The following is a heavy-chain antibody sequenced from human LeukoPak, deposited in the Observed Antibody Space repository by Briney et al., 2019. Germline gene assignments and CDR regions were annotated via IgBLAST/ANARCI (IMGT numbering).Heavy chain of an antibody. D-gene: IGHD6-6*01. Sequence: SETLSLTCTVSGGSISSYCWSWIRQPPGKGLEWIGYIYYSGSTNYNPSLKSRVTISVDTSKNQFSLKLSSVTAADTAVYYCARGSSSSPLAYYFDYWGQGTLVTVSS. CDR2: IYYSGST. CDR3: ARGSSSSPLAYYFDY. CDR1: GGSISSYC. V-gene: IGHV4-59*01. J-gene: IGHJ4*02.